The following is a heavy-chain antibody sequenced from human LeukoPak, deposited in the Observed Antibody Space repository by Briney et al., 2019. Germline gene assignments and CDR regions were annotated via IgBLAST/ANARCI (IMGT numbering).Heavy chain of an antibody. V-gene: IGHV1-18*01. Sequence: ASVKVSCKTSGYTFTSYGISWVRQAPGQGLECMGWISAYNGNTNNAQKIQGRVTMTTDTSTSTAYMELRSLRSDDTAVYYCARGQLLRSIAAADNFDYWGQGTLVTVSS. CDR1: GYTFTSYG. CDR3: ARGQLLRSIAAADNFDY. CDR2: ISAYNGNT. J-gene: IGHJ4*02. D-gene: IGHD6-13*01.